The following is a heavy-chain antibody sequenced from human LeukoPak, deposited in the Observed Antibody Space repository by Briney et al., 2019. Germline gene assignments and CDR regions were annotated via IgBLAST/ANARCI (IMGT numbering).Heavy chain of an antibody. J-gene: IGHJ4*02. CDR3: ARHPPPSGRFLEWLLPNDY. CDR2: IYYSGST. Sequence: SETLSLTCTVSGGSISSSSYYWGWIRQPPGKGLEWIGSIYYSGSTYYNPSLKSRVTISVDTSKNQFSLKLSSVTAADTAVYYCARHPPPSGRFLEWLLPNDYWGQGTLVTVSS. CDR1: GGSISSSSYY. V-gene: IGHV4-39*01. D-gene: IGHD3-3*01.